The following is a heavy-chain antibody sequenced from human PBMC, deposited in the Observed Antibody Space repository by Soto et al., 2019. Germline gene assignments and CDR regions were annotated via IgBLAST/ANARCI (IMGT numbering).Heavy chain of an antibody. CDR2: ISWNSGSI. D-gene: IGHD3-22*01. J-gene: IGHJ3*02. CDR1: GFTFEDFA. CDR3: AKTAPPYDSQGYYPFDI. V-gene: IGHV3-9*01. Sequence: EVKLVESGGDLVQPGRSLRLSCAASGFTFEDFAMHWVRQAPGKGLEWVSGISWNSGSIGYADPVKGRFTISRDNAKNSLYLEMNSLITEDSALYYCAKTAPPYDSQGYYPFDIWGQGTLVSVSS.